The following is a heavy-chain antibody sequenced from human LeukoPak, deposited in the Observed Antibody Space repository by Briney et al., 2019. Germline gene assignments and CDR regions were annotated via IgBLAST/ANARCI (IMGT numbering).Heavy chain of an antibody. V-gene: IGHV3-23*01. D-gene: IGHD6-19*01. Sequence: GGSLRLSCAASGFAFNVYAMSWLRQPPGKGLEWVSTINANSGTTSYAASVRGRFSISRDNSKSTLYLQLSTLRADDTATYYCAKPISGGLAVTADWFHPWGQGTLVVVSS. CDR3: AKPISGGLAVTADWFHP. J-gene: IGHJ5*01. CDR1: GFAFNVYA. CDR2: INANSGTT.